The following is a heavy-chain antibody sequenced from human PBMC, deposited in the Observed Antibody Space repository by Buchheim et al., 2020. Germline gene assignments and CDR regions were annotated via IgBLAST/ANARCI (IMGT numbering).Heavy chain of an antibody. CDR3: AKVRGLHYYDSSGELDY. Sequence: QVQLVESGGGVVQPGRSLRLSCAASGFTFSSYGMHWVRQAPAKGLEWVAFILYDGTYKYYADSVKGRFTISRDNSKNTLYLQMNSLRTEDTAMYFCAKVRGLHYYDSSGELDYWGQGTL. V-gene: IGHV3-30*18. D-gene: IGHD3-22*01. J-gene: IGHJ4*02. CDR1: GFTFSSYG. CDR2: ILYDGTYK.